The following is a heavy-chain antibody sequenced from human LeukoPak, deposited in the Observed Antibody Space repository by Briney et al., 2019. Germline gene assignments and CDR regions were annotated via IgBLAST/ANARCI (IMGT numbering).Heavy chain of an antibody. CDR1: GGSISSSSYY. D-gene: IGHD6-25*01. Sequence: PSETLSLTCTVSGGSISSSSYYWGWIRQPPGKGLEWIGSIYYSGSTYYNPSLKSRVTISVDTSKNQFSLKLSSVTAADTAVYYCAKSGGYGLIDYWGQGTLVTVSS. J-gene: IGHJ4*01. CDR2: IYYSGST. V-gene: IGHV4-39*01. CDR3: AKSGGYGLIDY.